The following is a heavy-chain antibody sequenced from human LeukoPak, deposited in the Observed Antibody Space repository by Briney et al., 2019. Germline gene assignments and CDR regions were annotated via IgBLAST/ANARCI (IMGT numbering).Heavy chain of an antibody. Sequence: SETLSLTCNVSGGSISSYYWSWIRQPPGKGLEWIGYIYYSGNTNYNPSLKSRVSISADTSKNQFYLKLSSVTAADTAVYYCARQRDNALSYFDYWGQGTLVTVSS. CDR1: GGSISSYY. CDR2: IYYSGNT. CDR3: ARQRDNALSYFDY. J-gene: IGHJ4*02. D-gene: IGHD1-14*01. V-gene: IGHV4-59*08.